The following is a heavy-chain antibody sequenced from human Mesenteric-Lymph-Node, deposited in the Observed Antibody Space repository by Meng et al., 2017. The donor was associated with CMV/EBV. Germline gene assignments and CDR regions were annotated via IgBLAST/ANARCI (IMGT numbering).Heavy chain of an antibody. J-gene: IGHJ3*02. CDR3: ARVYCSSTSCFAFDI. Sequence: GESLKISCAASGFTFSSYAMHWVRQAPGKGLEWVAVISYDGSNKYYADSVKGRFTISRDNSKNTLYLQMNSLRAEDTAVYYCARVYCSSTSCFAFDIWGQGTMVT. CDR2: ISYDGSNK. V-gene: IGHV3-30*04. D-gene: IGHD2-2*01. CDR1: GFTFSSYA.